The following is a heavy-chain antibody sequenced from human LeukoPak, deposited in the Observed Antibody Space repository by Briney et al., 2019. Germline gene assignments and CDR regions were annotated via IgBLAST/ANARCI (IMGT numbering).Heavy chain of an antibody. Sequence: TETLSLTCTVSGGSISTYYWSWIRQPPGKGLEWIGYIYYSGSTNYNPSLKSRVTISVDTSKNQFSLKLSSVTAADTAVYYRARGAPLLGSGYYTYYFDYWGQGTLVTVSS. D-gene: IGHD3-22*01. CDR3: ARGAPLLGSGYYTYYFDY. CDR1: GGSISTYY. V-gene: IGHV4-59*01. J-gene: IGHJ4*02. CDR2: IYYSGST.